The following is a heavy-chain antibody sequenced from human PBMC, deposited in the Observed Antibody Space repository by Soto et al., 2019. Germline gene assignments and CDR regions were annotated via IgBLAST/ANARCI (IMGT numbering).Heavy chain of an antibody. D-gene: IGHD7-27*01. CDR2: INPSGGST. CDR3: ARDKGTGELVESPDP. J-gene: IGHJ5*02. Sequence: ASVKVSCKASGYTFTSYYMHWVRQAPGQGLEWMGIINPSGGSTSYAQKFQGRVTMTRDTSTSTVYMELSSLRSEDTAVYYCARDKGTGELVESPDPWGQGTLVTVPS. V-gene: IGHV1-46*01. CDR1: GYTFTSYY.